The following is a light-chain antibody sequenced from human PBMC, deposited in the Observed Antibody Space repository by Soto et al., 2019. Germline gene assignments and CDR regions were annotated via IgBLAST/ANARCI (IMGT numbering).Light chain of an antibody. CDR1: QGISSY. CDR3: QQYYSYPRT. Sequence: AFRMTQSPSSLSASTGDRVTITCRASQGISSYLAWYQQKPGKAPKLLIYAASTLQSGVPSRFSGSGSGTDFTLTISCLQSEDFATYYCQQYYSYPRTFGPGTKVDIK. CDR2: AAS. V-gene: IGKV1-8*01. J-gene: IGKJ3*01.